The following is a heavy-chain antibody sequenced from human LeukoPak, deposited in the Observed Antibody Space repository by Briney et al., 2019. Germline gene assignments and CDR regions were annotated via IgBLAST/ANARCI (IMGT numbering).Heavy chain of an antibody. D-gene: IGHD3-10*01. CDR2: IGSSGSTI. J-gene: IGHJ6*02. Sequence: GGSLRLSCAASGFTFSSYEMNWVRQAPGKGLEWVSYIGSSGSTIYYADSVKGRFTISRDNAKNSLYLQMNGLRAEDTAVYYCARERGRGLWFGEPKYGMDVWGQGTTVTVSS. CDR1: GFTFSSYE. V-gene: IGHV3-48*03. CDR3: ARERGRGLWFGEPKYGMDV.